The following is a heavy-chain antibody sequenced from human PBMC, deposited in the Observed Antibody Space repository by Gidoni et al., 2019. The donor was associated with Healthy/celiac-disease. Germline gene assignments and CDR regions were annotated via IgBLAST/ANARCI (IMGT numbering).Heavy chain of an antibody. J-gene: IGHJ4*02. V-gene: IGHV3-9*01. D-gene: IGHD6-13*01. CDR1: GFPFDDYA. CDR3: AKTRIAARGVFDY. CDR2: ISWNSGSI. Sequence: EVQLVESGGGLVQPGRSLRLSCAASGFPFDDYAMHWVRQAPGKGLEWVSGISWNSGSIGYADSVKGRFTISRDNAKNSLYLQMNSLRAEDTALYYCAKTRIAARGVFDYWGQGTLVTVSS.